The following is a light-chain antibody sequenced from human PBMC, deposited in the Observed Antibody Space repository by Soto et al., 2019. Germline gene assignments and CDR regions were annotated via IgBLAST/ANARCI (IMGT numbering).Light chain of an antibody. V-gene: IGKV1-5*03. CDR3: QQHNDYYWT. Sequence: IQMTQSPSTLSASVGDRVAITCRASQSIGIWLAWYQQKPGKAPRFLIYKASSLESGDPSRVSGSGYGTEFTLTTSSRQPEDFATYYSQQHNDYYWTFGQGTEVEIK. J-gene: IGKJ1*01. CDR2: KAS. CDR1: QSIGIW.